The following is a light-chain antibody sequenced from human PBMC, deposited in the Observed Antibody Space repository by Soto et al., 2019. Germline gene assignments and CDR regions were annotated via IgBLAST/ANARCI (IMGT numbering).Light chain of an antibody. CDR3: CLYAGSNNVI. J-gene: IGLJ2*01. CDR2: EVT. CDR1: SSDVGGNNY. V-gene: IGLV2-8*01. Sequence: QSALTQPPSASGSPGQSVAISCTGTSSDVGGNNYVSWYQQHPGKAPKLMVYEVTKRPSGVPDRFSGSKSGNRASLTVSGLQAEDEADYYCCLYAGSNNVIFGGGTKLTVL.